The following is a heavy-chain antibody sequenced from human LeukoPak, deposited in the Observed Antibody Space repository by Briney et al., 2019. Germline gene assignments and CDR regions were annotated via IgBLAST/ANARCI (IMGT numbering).Heavy chain of an antibody. CDR2: INAGNGNT. CDR1: GYTLTSYA. D-gene: IGHD1-26*01. J-gene: IGHJ3*02. V-gene: IGHV1-3*01. Sequence: ASVKVSCKASGYTLTSYAMHWVRQAPGQRLEWMGWINAGNGNTKYSQKFQGRVTITRDTSTSTAYMELSSLRSEDTAVYYCARWDFGFSDAFDIWGQGTMVTVSS. CDR3: ARWDFGFSDAFDI.